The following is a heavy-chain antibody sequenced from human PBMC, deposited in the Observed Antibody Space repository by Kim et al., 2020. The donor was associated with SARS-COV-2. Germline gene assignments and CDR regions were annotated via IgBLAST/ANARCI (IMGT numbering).Heavy chain of an antibody. J-gene: IGHJ2*01. Sequence: GGSLRLSCAASGFTLSSYWMHWVRQAPGKGLVWVSRSNSDESSRSYADCVKGRFSISRDNAKNTLYLQMNSLRAEDTAVYYCARRTATAGGYWYFDLWGR. CDR1: GFTLSSYW. V-gene: IGHV3-74*01. CDR2: SNSDESSR. D-gene: IGHD6-13*01. CDR3: ARRTATAGGYWYFDL.